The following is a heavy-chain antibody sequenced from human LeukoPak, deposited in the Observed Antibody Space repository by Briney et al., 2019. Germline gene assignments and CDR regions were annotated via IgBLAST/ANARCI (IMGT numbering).Heavy chain of an antibody. CDR2: IKQDGSEK. D-gene: IGHD6-13*01. V-gene: IGHV3-7*01. Sequence: GGSLRLSCAASGFTFSTYWMSWVRQAPGKGLEWVANIKQDGSEKYYVDSVKGRFTISRDNAKNSLSLQMNSLRAEDTAVYYCARDWVRSSCTDWGQGTLVTVSS. CDR3: ARDWVRSSCTD. J-gene: IGHJ4*02. CDR1: GFTFSTYW.